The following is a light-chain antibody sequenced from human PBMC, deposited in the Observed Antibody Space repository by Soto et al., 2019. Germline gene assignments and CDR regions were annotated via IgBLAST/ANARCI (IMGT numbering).Light chain of an antibody. Sequence: EIVMTQSPATLSVSPGERATLSCRASHSVSSNLAWYQQKPGQAPRLLIYDASTRATGIPVRFSGSGSGTEFTLTISSLQSEDFAVYYCQRYDNWWTFGQGARVEIK. CDR2: DAS. J-gene: IGKJ1*01. CDR1: HSVSSN. CDR3: QRYDNWWT. V-gene: IGKV3-15*01.